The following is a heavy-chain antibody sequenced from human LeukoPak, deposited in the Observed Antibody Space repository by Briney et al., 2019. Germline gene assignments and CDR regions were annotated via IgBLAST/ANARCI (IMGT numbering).Heavy chain of an antibody. V-gene: IGHV1-46*04. CDR3: ARGIASTWGNFQH. J-gene: IGHJ1*01. Sequence: ASVKVSCKASGYTFTSYYMHWVRQAPGQGLEWMGIIDPSGGTTTYAQMLQGRVTMTRDTSTSTVYMDLSSLRSDDTAVYYCARGIASTWGNFQHWGQGTLVTVSS. CDR2: IDPSGGTT. D-gene: IGHD3-16*01. CDR1: GYTFTSYY.